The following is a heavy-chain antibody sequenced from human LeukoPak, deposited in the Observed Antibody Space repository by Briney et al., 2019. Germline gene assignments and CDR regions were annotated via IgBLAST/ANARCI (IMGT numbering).Heavy chain of an antibody. J-gene: IGHJ4*02. Sequence: GASVKVSCKASGYTFTGYYIHWVRQAPGQGLEWMGWINPNSGGTNYTQKFQGRVTMTRDTSISTAYMELSRLRSDDTAVYYCARDSGMDYYDSSGYYYVLLRNWGQGTLITVSS. D-gene: IGHD3-22*01. V-gene: IGHV1-2*02. CDR3: ARDSGMDYYDSSGYYYVLLRN. CDR2: INPNSGGT. CDR1: GYTFTGYY.